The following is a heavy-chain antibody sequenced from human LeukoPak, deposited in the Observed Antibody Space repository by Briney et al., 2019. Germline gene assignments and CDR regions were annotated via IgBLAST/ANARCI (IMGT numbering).Heavy chain of an antibody. CDR2: INHSGST. V-gene: IGHV4-34*01. CDR1: GGSFSGYY. CDR3: ARCRGIAARIGY. D-gene: IGHD6-6*01. J-gene: IGHJ4*02. Sequence: SETLSLTCAVYGGSFSGYYWSWIRQPPGKGLEWIGEINHSGSTNYNPSLKSRVTISVDTSKNQFSLKLSSVTAADTAVYYCARCRGIAARIGYWGQGTLVTVSS.